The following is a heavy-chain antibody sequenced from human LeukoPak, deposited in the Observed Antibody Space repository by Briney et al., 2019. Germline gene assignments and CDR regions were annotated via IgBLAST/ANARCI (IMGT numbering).Heavy chain of an antibody. CDR3: ARNIGAVADGGDY. CDR1: GYTFTDYA. J-gene: IGHJ4*02. Sequence: PGASVKVSSKASGYTFTDYALRWVRQAPGQRLEWMGWINTGNGNTKYSQKFQGRVTITRDTSASTAYMELSSLRSEDTALYYCARNIGAVADGGDYWGQGTLVTVSP. V-gene: IGHV1-3*04. D-gene: IGHD6-19*01. CDR2: INTGNGNT.